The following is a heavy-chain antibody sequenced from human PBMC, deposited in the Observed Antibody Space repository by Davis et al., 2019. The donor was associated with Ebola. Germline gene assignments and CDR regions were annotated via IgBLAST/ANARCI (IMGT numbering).Heavy chain of an antibody. CDR1: GYTFTGYD. CDR3: ARGGVAYSDLDY. Sequence: ASVKVSCKASGYTFTGYDINWVRQATGQGLEWMGWMNPNSGNTDYAQKVQGRVTITRDTSASTAYMELSSLRSEDTAVYFCARGGVAYSDLDYWGQGTLVAVSS. D-gene: IGHD2-21*01. CDR2: MNPNSGNT. V-gene: IGHV1-8*01. J-gene: IGHJ4*02.